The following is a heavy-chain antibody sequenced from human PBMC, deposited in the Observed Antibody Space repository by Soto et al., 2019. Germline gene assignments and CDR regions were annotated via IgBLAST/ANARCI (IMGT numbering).Heavy chain of an antibody. Sequence: GGSLRLSCAASGFTFSSYGMHWVRRAPGKGLEWVAVIWYDGSNKYYADSVKGRFTISRDNSKNTLYLQMNSLRAEDTAVYYCAREGYYDSSGYYQRYNWFDPWGQGTLVTVSS. V-gene: IGHV3-33*01. J-gene: IGHJ5*02. D-gene: IGHD3-22*01. CDR2: IWYDGSNK. CDR1: GFTFSSYG. CDR3: AREGYYDSSGYYQRYNWFDP.